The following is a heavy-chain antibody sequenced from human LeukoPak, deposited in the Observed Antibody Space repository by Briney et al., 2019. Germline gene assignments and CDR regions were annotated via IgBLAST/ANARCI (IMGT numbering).Heavy chain of an antibody. CDR1: GGSFNGYY. CDR2: IIHSGST. V-gene: IGHV4-34*12. D-gene: IGHD6-13*01. Sequence: SETLSLTCAVYGGSFNGYYWSWIRQPPGKGLKLIGEIIHSGSTNHNPSLKSRVSISVDTSKKQFSLRLSSVTAADTAVYYCARLGLSSSSWGNYYYYYYMDVWGKGTTVTISS. J-gene: IGHJ6*03. CDR3: ARLGLSSSSWGNYYYYYYMDV.